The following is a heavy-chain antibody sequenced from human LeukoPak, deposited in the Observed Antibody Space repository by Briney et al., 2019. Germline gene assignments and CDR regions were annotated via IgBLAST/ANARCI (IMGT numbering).Heavy chain of an antibody. V-gene: IGHV3-23*01. CDR3: AKAATMVRGEYGMDV. Sequence: PGGSLRLSCAASGFTFNNYAMSWVRQAPGKGLEWVSGISGSGGTTLYADSVKGRLTISGDNSKNTLYVQMNSLRAEDTAVYYCAKAATMVRGEYGMDVWGQGTTVTVSS. CDR1: GFTFNNYA. J-gene: IGHJ6*02. D-gene: IGHD3-10*01. CDR2: ISGSGGTT.